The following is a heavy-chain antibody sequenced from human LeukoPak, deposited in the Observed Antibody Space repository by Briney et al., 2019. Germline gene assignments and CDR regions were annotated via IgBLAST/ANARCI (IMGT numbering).Heavy chain of an antibody. V-gene: IGHV3-30*18. D-gene: IGHD3-10*01. Sequence: PGRSLRLSCAASGFTFSSYGLHWVRQAPGKGLEWVAVISYDGSNKYYADSVKGRFTISRDNSKNTLYLQMNSLRAEDTAVYYCAKDLGGSGSFYKVLDYWGQGTLVTVSS. CDR3: AKDLGGSGSFYKVLDY. CDR2: ISYDGSNK. J-gene: IGHJ4*02. CDR1: GFTFSSYG.